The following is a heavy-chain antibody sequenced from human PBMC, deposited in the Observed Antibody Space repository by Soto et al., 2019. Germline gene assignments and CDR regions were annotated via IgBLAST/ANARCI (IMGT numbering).Heavy chain of an antibody. J-gene: IGHJ5*02. D-gene: IGHD6-19*01. CDR3: ARDRGIAVAGTGWFAP. CDR2: LNAGNGNT. Sequence: GASVQVTFRSSRYPFISYAMHWVRQAAGQRLAWMGWLNAGNGNTKYSQKFQGRVTITRDTSASTAYMELSSLRSEDTAVYYCARDRGIAVAGTGWFAPWGQGTRVT. CDR1: RYPFISYA. V-gene: IGHV1-3*01.